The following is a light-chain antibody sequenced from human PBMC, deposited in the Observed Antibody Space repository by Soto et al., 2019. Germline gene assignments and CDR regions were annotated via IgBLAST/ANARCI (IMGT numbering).Light chain of an antibody. CDR2: DVS. CDR3: SSYTSSSLIV. CDR1: SSDVGGYNY. Sequence: QSALTQPASVSGSPGQSITISCTGTSSDVGGYNYVSWYQQHPGKAPKLMIYDVSNRPSGVSNRFSGSKSGNTASLTISGLAAEDQADYYCSSYTSSSLIVFGPGTQLTVL. V-gene: IGLV2-14*01. J-gene: IGLJ1*01.